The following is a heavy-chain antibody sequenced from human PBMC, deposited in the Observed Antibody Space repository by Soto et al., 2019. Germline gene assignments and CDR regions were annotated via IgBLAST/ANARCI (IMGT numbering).Heavy chain of an antibody. J-gene: IGHJ5*02. V-gene: IGHV3-23*01. CDR1: GFTFSIYA. Sequence: EVQLLESGGGLGQPGGSLRLSCAASGFTFSIYAMIWVRQAPGKGLEWVSAISGSGDNTYYADSVKGRFTISRDNSTNTVFLQMNTLRAEDTAIYYCAKDQGSWGQGDLVTVSS. CDR2: ISGSGDNT. CDR3: AKDQGS.